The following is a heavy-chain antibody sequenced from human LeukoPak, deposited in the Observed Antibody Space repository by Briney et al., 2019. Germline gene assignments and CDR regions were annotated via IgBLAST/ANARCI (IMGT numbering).Heavy chain of an antibody. CDR2: ISGSGIST. J-gene: IGHJ4*02. CDR3: AKSHCGGDCPFDY. D-gene: IGHD2-21*02. Sequence: GGSLRLSCAASGFTFSDYYMTWIRQAPGKGLEWVSAISGSGISTYYADTVKGRVTISRDNSKNKLYLQMDSLGAEDTAVYYCAKSHCGGDCPFDYWGQGTLVIVSS. V-gene: IGHV3-23*01. CDR1: GFTFSDYY.